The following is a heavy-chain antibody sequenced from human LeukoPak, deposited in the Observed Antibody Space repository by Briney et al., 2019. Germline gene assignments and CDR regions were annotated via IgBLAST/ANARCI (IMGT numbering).Heavy chain of an antibody. CDR1: GYKFTNFW. Sequence: GESLKISCKGSGYKFTNFWIGWVRQMPGKSLGGMGVIYPGDSDTRYSPSFQGQVTMSADKAINTAYLQWSSLKASDTAMYYCARGPVLHRGNWRFDFWGQGTMVTVSS. J-gene: IGHJ4*02. D-gene: IGHD2-21*01. CDR3: ARGPVLHRGNWRFDF. V-gene: IGHV5-51*01. CDR2: IYPGDSDT.